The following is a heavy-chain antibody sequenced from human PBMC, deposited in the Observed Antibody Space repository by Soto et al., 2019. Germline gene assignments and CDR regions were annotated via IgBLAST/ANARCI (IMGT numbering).Heavy chain of an antibody. V-gene: IGHV1-8*01. CDR3: ARGDTMVRGVIISHAFDI. CDR2: MNPNSGNT. Sequence: ASVKVSCKASGYTFTSYDINWVRQATGQGLEWMVWMNPNSGNTGYAQKFQGRVTMTRNTSISTAYMELSSLRSEDTAVYYCARGDTMVRGVIISHAFDIWGQGTMVTVSS. CDR1: GYTFTSYD. J-gene: IGHJ3*02. D-gene: IGHD3-10*01.